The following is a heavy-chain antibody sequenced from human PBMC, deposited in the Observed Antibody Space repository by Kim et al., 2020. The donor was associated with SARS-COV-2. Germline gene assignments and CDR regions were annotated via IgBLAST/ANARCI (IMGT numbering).Heavy chain of an antibody. V-gene: IGHV3-21*01. CDR1: GFTFSSYS. CDR2: ISSSSSYI. D-gene: IGHD3-16*02. CDR3: ARGSDYVWGSYRPLDY. Sequence: GGSLRLSCAASGFTFSSYSMNWVRQAPGKGLEWVSSISSSSSYIYYADSVKGRFTISRDNAKNSLYLQMNSLRAEDTAVYYCARGSDYVWGSYRPLDYWGQGTLVTVSS. J-gene: IGHJ4*02.